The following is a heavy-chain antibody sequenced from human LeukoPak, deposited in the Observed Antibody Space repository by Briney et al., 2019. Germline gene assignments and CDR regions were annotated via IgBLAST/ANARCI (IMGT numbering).Heavy chain of an antibody. CDR1: GGSFSPYY. CDR2: INHSGST. V-gene: IGHV4-34*01. Sequence: SETLSLTCAVYGGSFSPYYWSWIRQPPGKGLEWIGEINHSGSTNYNPSLKSRVTISVDTSKNQFSLKLSSVTAADTAVYYCARASSWFDYWGQGTLVTVSS. CDR3: ARASSWFDY. D-gene: IGHD6-13*01. J-gene: IGHJ4*02.